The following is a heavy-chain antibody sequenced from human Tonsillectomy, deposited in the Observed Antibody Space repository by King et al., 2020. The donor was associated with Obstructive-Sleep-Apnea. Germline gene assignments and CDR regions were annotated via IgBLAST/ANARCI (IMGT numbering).Heavy chain of an antibody. Sequence: VQLVESGGGVVQPGRSLRLSCAASGFTFSTYGMHWVRQAPGKGLEWVAIIWFDGSNKYYADSVKGRFTISRDNSNNTLYLQMNSLRAEDTAVYYCARVPRGGDYFYIHYWGQGTLVTVSS. CDR3: ARVPRGGDYFYIHY. D-gene: IGHD4-17*01. V-gene: IGHV3-33*01. J-gene: IGHJ4*02. CDR2: IWFDGSNK. CDR1: GFTFSTYG.